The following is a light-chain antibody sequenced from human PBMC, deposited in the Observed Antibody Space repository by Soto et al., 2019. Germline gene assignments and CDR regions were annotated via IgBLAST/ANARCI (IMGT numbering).Light chain of an antibody. CDR1: KLGDKH. Sequence: SYELTQPPSVSVSHLLTARITCSGDKLGDKHACWYQQKPGQSPVLVMYQDNKRPSGIPERFSGSKSGNTATLTISGTQAMDEADYYCQAWDNTLYVFGTGTKVTVL. CDR2: QDN. CDR3: QAWDNTLYV. V-gene: IGLV3-1*01. J-gene: IGLJ1*01.